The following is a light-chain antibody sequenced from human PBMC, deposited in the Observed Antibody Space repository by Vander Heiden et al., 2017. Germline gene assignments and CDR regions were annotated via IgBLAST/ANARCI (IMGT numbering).Light chain of an antibody. CDR3: QQDDNPPHT. CDR1: QDISNY. Sequence: DIQMTHSPSSLSASVGDRVTITCQASQDISNYLNWYQQKPGKAPKLLIYDASNLETGVPSRFSGSGSGTDFTFTISSLQPEDFATYYCQQDDNPPHTFGRGTKVEIK. V-gene: IGKV1-33*01. CDR2: DAS. J-gene: IGKJ4*01.